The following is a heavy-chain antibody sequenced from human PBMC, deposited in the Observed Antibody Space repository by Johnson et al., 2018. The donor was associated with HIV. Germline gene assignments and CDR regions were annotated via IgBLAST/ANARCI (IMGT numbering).Heavy chain of an antibody. D-gene: IGHD3-3*01. Sequence: QVQLVESGGGLVQPGGSLRLSCVASRLTLSDSYMSWIRQAPGKGLEWVSYIRGSGNAIYYADSVRGRFTISRDNAKNSLYLQMNSLRAEDTAVYYCATTRWSDTDPFDIWGQGTMVTVSS. J-gene: IGHJ3*02. CDR3: ATTRWSDTDPFDI. CDR1: RLTLSDSY. V-gene: IGHV3-11*04. CDR2: IRGSGNAI.